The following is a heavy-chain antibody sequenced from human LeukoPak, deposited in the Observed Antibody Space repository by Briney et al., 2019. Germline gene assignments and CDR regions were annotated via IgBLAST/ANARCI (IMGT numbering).Heavy chain of an antibody. V-gene: IGHV3-33*06. CDR1: GFSFSSYG. Sequence: PGRSLRLSCAASGFSFSSYGMHWVRQAPGKGLEWVAVIYYDGSNQYYADSVKGRFTISRDNSKNTLFLQMDSLRVEDTAIYYCAKGSGGDWGYFDDWGQGTLVTVSS. D-gene: IGHD2-21*02. J-gene: IGHJ4*02. CDR3: AKGSGGDWGYFDD. CDR2: IYYDGSNQ.